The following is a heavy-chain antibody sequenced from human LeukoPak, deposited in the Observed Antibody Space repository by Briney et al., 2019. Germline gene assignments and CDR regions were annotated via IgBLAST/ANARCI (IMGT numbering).Heavy chain of an antibody. D-gene: IGHD3-16*02. CDR2: VNYSGGT. CDR3: ARAASGGLLGDS. V-gene: IGHV4-61*01. J-gene: IGHJ4*02. Sequence: SETLSLTCTVSGGSVSSGSYYWSWIRQPPGKGLEWIGEVNYSGGTNYNPSLQSRVIVSIDTSKNQFSLRLSAVTAADTAVYYCARAASGGLLGDSWGQGTLVTVSS. CDR1: GGSVSSGSYY.